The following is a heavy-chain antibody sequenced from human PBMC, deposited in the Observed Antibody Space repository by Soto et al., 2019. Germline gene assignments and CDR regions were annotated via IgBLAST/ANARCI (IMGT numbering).Heavy chain of an antibody. CDR3: ARAVLPATDPFDY. D-gene: IGHD2-2*01. CDR2: IYYSGST. CDR1: GGSISNYY. J-gene: IGHJ4*02. V-gene: IGHV4-59*01. Sequence: SETLSLTCIVSGGSISNYYWSWIRQPPGKGLEWIGYIYYSGSTNYNPSLQSRVTISVDTSKNQFSLKLSSVTAADTAVYYCARAVLPATDPFDYWGQGTLVTVS.